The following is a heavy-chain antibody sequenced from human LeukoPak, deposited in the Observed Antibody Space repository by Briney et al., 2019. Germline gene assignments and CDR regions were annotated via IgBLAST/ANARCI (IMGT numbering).Heavy chain of an antibody. CDR1: GGSISSYY. CDR2: IYYSGST. CDR3: ARSPAYYYDSSGYYTPRYFDL. J-gene: IGHJ2*01. Sequence: PSESLSLTCTVSGGSISSYYWSWIRQPPGKGLEWIGYIYYSGSTNYNPSLKSRVTISVDTSKNQFSPKLSSVTAADTAVYYCARSPAYYYDSSGYYTPRYFDLWGRGTLVTVSS. D-gene: IGHD3-22*01. V-gene: IGHV4-59*01.